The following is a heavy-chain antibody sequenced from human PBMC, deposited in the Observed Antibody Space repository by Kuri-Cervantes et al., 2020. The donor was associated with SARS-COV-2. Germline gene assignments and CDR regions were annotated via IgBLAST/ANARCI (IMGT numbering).Heavy chain of an antibody. CDR1: GFTFDDYA. CDR2: ISGSGGST. CDR3: ARDGYGGYVPYGMDV. Sequence: GESLKISCAASGFTFDDYAMHWVRQAPGKGLEWVSAISGSGGSTYYADSVKGRFTISRDNSKNTLYLQMNSLRAEDTAVYYCARDGYGGYVPYGMDVWGQGTTVTVSS. D-gene: IGHD4-17*01. J-gene: IGHJ6*02. V-gene: IGHV3-23*01.